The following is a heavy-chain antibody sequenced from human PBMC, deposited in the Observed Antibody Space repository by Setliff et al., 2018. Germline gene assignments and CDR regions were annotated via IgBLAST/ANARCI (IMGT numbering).Heavy chain of an antibody. D-gene: IGHD1-1*01. V-gene: IGHV4-34*01. CDR2: INQSGGG. CDR1: GESFDTYY. Sequence: SETLSLTCNVFGESFDTYYWSWIRQPPGKGLEWFGEINQSGGGDYNPSFKGRVTISADTSKKQFSLTLRYVTAADTALYYCRQAVVGRDVFDVWGQGTVVTVSS. CDR3: RQAVVGRDVFDV. J-gene: IGHJ3*01.